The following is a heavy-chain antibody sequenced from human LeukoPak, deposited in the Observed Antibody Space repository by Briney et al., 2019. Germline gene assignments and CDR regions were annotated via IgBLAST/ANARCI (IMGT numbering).Heavy chain of an antibody. D-gene: IGHD3-10*01. J-gene: IGHJ4*02. CDR2: ISWNSGSI. Sequence: GRSLRLSCAASGFTFDDYAMHWVRQAPGKGLEWVSGISWNSGSIGYADSVKGRFTISRDNAKNSLYLHMNSLRAEDTALYYCAKDFSPDYYGSGSYSDYWGQGTLVTVSS. CDR1: GFTFDDYA. CDR3: AKDFSPDYYGSGSYSDY. V-gene: IGHV3-9*01.